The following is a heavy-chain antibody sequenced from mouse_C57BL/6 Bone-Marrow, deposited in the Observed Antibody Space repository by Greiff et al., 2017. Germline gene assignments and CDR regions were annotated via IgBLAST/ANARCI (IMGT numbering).Heavy chain of an antibody. Sequence: QVQLQQSGPELVKPGASVKISCKASGYAFSSSWMNWVKQRPGKGLEWIGRIYPGDGDTNYNGKFKGKATLTADKSSSTAYMQLSSLTSEDSAVYFCARGRGYGWFAYWGQGTLVTVSA. CDR3: ARGRGYGWFAY. CDR2: IYPGDGDT. V-gene: IGHV1-82*01. J-gene: IGHJ3*01. D-gene: IGHD2-2*01. CDR1: GYAFSSSW.